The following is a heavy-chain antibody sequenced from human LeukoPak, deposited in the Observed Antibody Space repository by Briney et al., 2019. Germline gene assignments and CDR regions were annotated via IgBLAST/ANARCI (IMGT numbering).Heavy chain of an antibody. J-gene: IGHJ4*02. CDR3: ARRRRRDHYDSSGYIFDY. V-gene: IGHV4-34*01. D-gene: IGHD3-22*01. CDR1: GGSFSGYY. CDR2: INHSGST. Sequence: TSETLSLTCAVYGGSFSGYYWSWIRQPPGKGLEWSGEINHSGSTNYNPSLKSRVTISVDTSKNQFSLKLSSVTAADTAVYYCARRRRRDHYDSSGYIFDYWGQGTLVTVSS.